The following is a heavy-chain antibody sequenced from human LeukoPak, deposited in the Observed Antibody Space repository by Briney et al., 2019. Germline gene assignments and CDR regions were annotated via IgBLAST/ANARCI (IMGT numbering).Heavy chain of an antibody. CDR3: AREQVIWFGRRSYYFDY. CDR2: IKQDGSEK. D-gene: IGHD3-10*01. J-gene: IGHJ4*02. CDR1: GFTFSSYW. Sequence: GGSLRLSCAASGFTFSSYWMSRVRQAPGKGLEWLANIKQDGSEKYYVDSVKGRFTISRDNAKNSLYLQMNSLRAEDTAVYYCAREQVIWFGRRSYYFDYWGQGTLVTVSS. V-gene: IGHV3-7*01.